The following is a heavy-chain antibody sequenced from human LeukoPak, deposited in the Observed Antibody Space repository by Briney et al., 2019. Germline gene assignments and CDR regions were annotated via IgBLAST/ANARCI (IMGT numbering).Heavy chain of an antibody. CDR2: INPNSGGT. CDR1: GYTFTGYY. J-gene: IGHJ4*02. Sequence: ASVKVSCKASGYTFTGYYMHWVRQAPGQGLEWMGWINPNSGGTNYAQKFQGRVTMTRDTSISTAYMELSRLRSDDTAVYYCARGPRRIAARPLRAGHFDYWGQGTLVTVSS. CDR3: ARGPRRIAARPLRAGHFDY. D-gene: IGHD6-6*01. V-gene: IGHV1-2*02.